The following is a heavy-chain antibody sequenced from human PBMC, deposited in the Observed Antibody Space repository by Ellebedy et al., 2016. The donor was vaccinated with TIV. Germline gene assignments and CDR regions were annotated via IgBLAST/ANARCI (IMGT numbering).Heavy chain of an antibody. CDR2: IYYSGST. D-gene: IGHD2-2*01. CDR1: GGSISSSSYY. Sequence: SETLSLXXTVSGGSISSSSYYWGWIRQPPGKGLEWIGSIYYSGSTYYNPSLKSRVTISVDTSKNQFSLKLSSVTAADTAVYYCARHRVRGIVVPAAIGMDVWGQGTTVTVSS. CDR3: ARHRVRGIVVPAAIGMDV. V-gene: IGHV4-39*01. J-gene: IGHJ6*02.